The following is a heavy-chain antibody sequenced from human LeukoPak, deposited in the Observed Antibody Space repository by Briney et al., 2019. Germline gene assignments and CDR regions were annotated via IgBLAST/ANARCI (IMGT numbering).Heavy chain of an antibody. CDR3: ASAYYYDSSGYSPCDY. CDR2: IIPIFGTA. J-gene: IGHJ4*02. D-gene: IGHD3-22*01. CDR1: GGTFSSYA. V-gene: IGHV1-69*13. Sequence: VASVKVSRKASGGTFSSYAISWVRQAPGQGLEWMGGIIPIFGTANYAQKFQGRVTITADESTSTAYMELSSLRSEDTAVYYCASAYYYDSSGYSPCDYWGQGTLVTVSS.